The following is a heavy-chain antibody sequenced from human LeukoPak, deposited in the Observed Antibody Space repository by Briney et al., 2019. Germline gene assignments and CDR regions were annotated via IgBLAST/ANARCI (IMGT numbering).Heavy chain of an antibody. CDR1: GFTFSSYG. Sequence: PGRSLGLSCAASGFTFSSYGMQWVRQAPGKGLEGGAVIWYDGSNKYYADSVKGRFTISRDNSKNTGYLQMNSLRADDTAVYYCARAQIYRVPDYYYGSGSNFDYWGQGTLVTVSS. V-gene: IGHV3-33*01. CDR2: IWYDGSNK. J-gene: IGHJ4*02. D-gene: IGHD3-10*01. CDR3: ARAQIYRVPDYYYGSGSNFDY.